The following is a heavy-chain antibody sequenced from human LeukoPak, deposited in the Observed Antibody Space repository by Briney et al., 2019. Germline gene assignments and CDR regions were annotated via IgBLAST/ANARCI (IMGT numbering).Heavy chain of an antibody. CDR1: GFIVRSYW. V-gene: IGHV3-74*01. CDR3: ARIASHSSSWYDGGY. CDR2: INSDGRTT. J-gene: IGHJ4*02. D-gene: IGHD6-13*01. Sequence: GGSLRLSSAASGFIVRSYWMHWVRQAPGKGLVWVSRINSDGRTTNYADSVKGRFTISRDNAKNTLYLQMNSLRAEDTGVYYCARIASHSSSWYDGGYWGQGTLVTVSS.